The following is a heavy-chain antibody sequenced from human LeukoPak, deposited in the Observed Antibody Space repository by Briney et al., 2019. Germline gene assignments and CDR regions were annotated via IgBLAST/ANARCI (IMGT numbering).Heavy chain of an antibody. D-gene: IGHD1-26*01. V-gene: IGHV3-15*01. CDR3: VTEYSGSFDH. CDR1: GFAVSNAW. Sequence: EGSLRLSCAASGFAVSNAWMNWVRQAPGKGLEWVGLIKSITDGGTIDYAAPVKGRFTISRDDSKNTLYLQMNSLKTEDTAVYYCVTEYSGSFDHWGQGTLVTVSS. J-gene: IGHJ4*02. CDR2: IKSITDGGTI.